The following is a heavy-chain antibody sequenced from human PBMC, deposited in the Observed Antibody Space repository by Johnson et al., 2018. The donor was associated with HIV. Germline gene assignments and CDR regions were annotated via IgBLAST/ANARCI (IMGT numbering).Heavy chain of an antibody. J-gene: IGHJ3*02. V-gene: IGHV3-7*01. D-gene: IGHD3-3*02. CDR1: GFTFSSFW. CDR2: INLDGSQT. CDR3: ARAHLIFPKNAFDI. Sequence: VQLVESGGGLVQPGGSLRLSCAASGFTFSSFWMTWVRQAPGKGLEWVANINLDGSQTYFLDSVQGRVTISRDNVNNSVFLLLNSLRVDDTAVYFCARAHLIFPKNAFDIWGQGTTVTVSS.